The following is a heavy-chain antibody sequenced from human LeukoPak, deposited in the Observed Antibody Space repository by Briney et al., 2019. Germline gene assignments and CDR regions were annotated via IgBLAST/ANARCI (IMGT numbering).Heavy chain of an antibody. Sequence: GGSLRLSCAASGFTFSTYWMGWVRQAPGRGLEWVALISYDGSNKYYGDSVKGRFTISRDNSKNALFLQMNSLRAEDTAVYYCAKGPVTIHYGMDVWGQGTTVTVSS. D-gene: IGHD3-9*01. J-gene: IGHJ6*02. CDR1: GFTFSTYW. CDR3: AKGPVTIHYGMDV. V-gene: IGHV3-30*18. CDR2: ISYDGSNK.